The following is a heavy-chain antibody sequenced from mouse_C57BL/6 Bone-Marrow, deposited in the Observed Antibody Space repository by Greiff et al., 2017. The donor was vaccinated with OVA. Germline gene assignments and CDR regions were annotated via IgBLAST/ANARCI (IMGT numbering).Heavy chain of an antibody. J-gene: IGHJ2*01. CDR1: GYTFTDYY. Sequence: VQLQQSGPVLVKPGASVKMSCKASGYTFTDYYMNWVKQSHGKSLEWIGVINPYNGGTSYNQKFKGKATLTVDKSSSTAYMELNSLTSEDSALYYCARSGGVDYWGQGTTLTVSS. D-gene: IGHD3-1*01. CDR2: INPYNGGT. CDR3: ARSGGVDY. V-gene: IGHV1-19*01.